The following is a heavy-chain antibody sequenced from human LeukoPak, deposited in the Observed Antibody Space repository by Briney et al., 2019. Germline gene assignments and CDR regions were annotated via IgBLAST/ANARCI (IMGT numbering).Heavy chain of an antibody. CDR1: GGSISSSSYY. J-gene: IGHJ6*03. CDR2: IYYSGST. V-gene: IGHV4-39*07. CDR3: ARGFEQWLGNYYYYYMDV. Sequence: SETPSLTCTVSGGSISSSSYYWGWIRQPPGKGLEWIGSIYYSGSTYYNPSLKSRVTISVDTSKNQFSLKLSSVTAADTAVYYCARGFEQWLGNYYYYYMDVWGKGTTVTVSS. D-gene: IGHD6-19*01.